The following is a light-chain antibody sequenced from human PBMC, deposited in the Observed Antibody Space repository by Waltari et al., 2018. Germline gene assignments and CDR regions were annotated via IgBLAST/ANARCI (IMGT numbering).Light chain of an antibody. CDR3: QSFDRGLSEYV. V-gene: IGLV1-40*01. Sequence: QSVLTQPPSLSGAPGPRVTISCSGRSSTIGAGYPVHWYQQFPGTAPKLIIHDDKDRPSGVPDRFSGSTSGTSATLAITDLQAEDEASYYCQSFDRGLSEYVFGGGTQVTVL. J-gene: IGLJ2*01. CDR2: DDK. CDR1: SSTIGAGYP.